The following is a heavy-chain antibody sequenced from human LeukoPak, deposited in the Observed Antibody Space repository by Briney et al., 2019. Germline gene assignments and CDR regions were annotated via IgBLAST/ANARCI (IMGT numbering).Heavy chain of an antibody. J-gene: IGHJ4*02. V-gene: IGHV3-66*01. Sequence: PGGSLRLSCVASGFTVSSNYMSWVRQAPGKGLEWVSVIYSGGSTNYADSVKGRFTISRDNSKNTLYLQMNSLRAEDTAVYYCARDLRDYWGQGTLVTVSS. CDR3: ARDLRDY. CDR1: GFTVSSNY. CDR2: IYSGGST.